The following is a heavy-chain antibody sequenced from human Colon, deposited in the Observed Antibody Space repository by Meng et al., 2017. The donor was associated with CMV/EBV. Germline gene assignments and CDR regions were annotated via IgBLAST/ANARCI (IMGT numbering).Heavy chain of an antibody. CDR3: ARQYCSATSCYQDTFDI. V-gene: IGHV5-51*01. D-gene: IGHD2-2*01. CDR2: IYPGDSDI. CDR1: GYTFTNYW. J-gene: IGHJ3*02. Sequence: GSLRLSCKGSGYTFTNYWIGWVRQMPGKALEYMGIIYPGDSDIRYRPSFQGQVTMSVDKSINTAYLQWSSLKASDTAMYYCARQYCSATSCYQDTFDIWGQGTMVTVSS.